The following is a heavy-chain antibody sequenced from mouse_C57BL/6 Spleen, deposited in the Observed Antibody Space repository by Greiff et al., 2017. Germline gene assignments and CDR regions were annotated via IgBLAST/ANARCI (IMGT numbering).Heavy chain of an antibody. J-gene: IGHJ4*01. CDR1: GYSIPSGYY. V-gene: IGHV3-6*01. D-gene: IGHD2-4*01. CDR2: ISYDGSN. CDR3: ARGGYYDYECYAMDY. Sequence: EVKLQESGPGLVKPSQSLSLTCSVTGYSIPSGYYWNWLRQFPGNKLEWMGYISYDGSNNYNPSLKNRISITRDTSKKQFFLKLKSVTPEDTATYYCARGGYYDYECYAMDYWGQVTSVTVSS.